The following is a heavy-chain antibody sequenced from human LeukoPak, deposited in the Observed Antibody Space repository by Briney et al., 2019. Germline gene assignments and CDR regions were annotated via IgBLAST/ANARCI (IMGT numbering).Heavy chain of an antibody. J-gene: IGHJ4*02. D-gene: IGHD4-17*01. V-gene: IGHV3-23*01. CDR2: ISSRGDST. Sequence: GGSLRLSCAASGFTFSIYAMGWVRQTPRKGLEWVSIISSRGDSTYYADSVKGRFTISRDNSKNTLYLQMNSLRAEDTAIYYCAKDLSTVTTGFGYFDYWGQGTLVTVSS. CDR3: AKDLSTVTTGFGYFDY. CDR1: GFTFSIYA.